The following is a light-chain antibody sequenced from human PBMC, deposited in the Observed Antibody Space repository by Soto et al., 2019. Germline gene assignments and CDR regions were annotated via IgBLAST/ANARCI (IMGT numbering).Light chain of an antibody. CDR1: QSVTSN. Sequence: IVVTRSPDTLALSAGEVATVXCWASQSVTSNFDRYQQKPGQAPRLIIYDASNRAPGIPARFSGSGSATDFTRTISSLQSEDFAVYYCQHYNYWPYTVGQGTKVDIK. CDR3: QHYNYWPYT. CDR2: DAS. J-gene: IGKJ2*01. V-gene: IGKV3D-15*01.